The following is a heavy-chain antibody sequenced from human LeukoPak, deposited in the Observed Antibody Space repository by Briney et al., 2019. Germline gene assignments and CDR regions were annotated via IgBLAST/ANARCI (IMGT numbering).Heavy chain of an antibody. CDR1: GGSISSSSYY. D-gene: IGHD3-3*01. CDR3: ARALGRFLEWLPEGYYYYYMDV. CDR2: IYYSGST. V-gene: IGHV4-39*07. J-gene: IGHJ6*03. Sequence: PSETLSLTCTVSGGSISSSSYYWGWIRQPPGAGLEWNGCIYYSGSTYYNPSLKSRVTISVDTSKNQFSLKLSSVTAADTAVYYCARALGRFLEWLPEGYYYYYMDVWGKGTTVTVSS.